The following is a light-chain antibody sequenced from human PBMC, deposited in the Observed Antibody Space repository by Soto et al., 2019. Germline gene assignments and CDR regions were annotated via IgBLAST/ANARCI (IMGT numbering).Light chain of an antibody. CDR2: GAS. CDR3: QEYGSSPTWT. Sequence: EVVLTQSPGTLSLSPGERATLSCRASQSVSSSYLAWYQQKPGQAPRLLIYGASSRATGIPDRFSGRGSGTDFTLTISRLEPEDFAVYYCQEYGSSPTWTFGQGTKVEIK. J-gene: IGKJ1*01. V-gene: IGKV3-20*01. CDR1: QSVSSSY.